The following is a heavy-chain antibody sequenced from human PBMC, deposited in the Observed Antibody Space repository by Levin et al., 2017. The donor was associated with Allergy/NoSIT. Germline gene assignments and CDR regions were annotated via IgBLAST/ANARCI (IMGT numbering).Heavy chain of an antibody. Sequence: PGGSLRLSCKASGYSFASYWLGWVRQTPGKGLQYMGVIFPRDSDTRYSQSLQGHVTISADESINTAYLQWSSLKASDTGIYFCVRGGNRANYDWFDTWGQGTQVTVSS. J-gene: IGHJ5*02. CDR1: GYSFASYW. CDR2: IFPRDSDT. V-gene: IGHV5-51*01. CDR3: VRGGNRANYDWFDT. D-gene: IGHD4-23*01.